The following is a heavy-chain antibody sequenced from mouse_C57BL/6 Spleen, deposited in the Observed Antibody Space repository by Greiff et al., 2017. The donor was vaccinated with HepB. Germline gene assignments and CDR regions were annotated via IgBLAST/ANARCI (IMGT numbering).Heavy chain of an antibody. V-gene: IGHV1-76*01. J-gene: IGHJ2*01. CDR3: AKCTYVPHDC. CDR1: GYTFTDYY. Sequence: QVQLQQSGAELVRPGASVKLSCKASGYTFTDYYINWVKQRPGQGLEWIARIYPGSGNTYYNEKFKGKATLTAEKSSSTAYMQLSSLTSEDSAVYFCAKCTYVPHDCWGKGTTLTVSS. CDR2: IYPGSGNT.